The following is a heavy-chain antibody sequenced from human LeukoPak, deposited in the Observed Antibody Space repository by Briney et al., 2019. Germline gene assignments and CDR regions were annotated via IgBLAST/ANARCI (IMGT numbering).Heavy chain of an antibody. CDR1: GFSFSRHA. CDR2: IGSSSRDK. J-gene: IGHJ4*01. Sequence: GGSLRLSCAASGFSFSRHAMNWVRQAPGKGLEWLSSIGSSSRDKHYADSVKGRFTISRDNREYSLYLQVDSLKGEDPAVYVCGGGDQPEDWGHGSPVSVSS. V-gene: IGHV3-21*06. CDR3: GGGDQPED.